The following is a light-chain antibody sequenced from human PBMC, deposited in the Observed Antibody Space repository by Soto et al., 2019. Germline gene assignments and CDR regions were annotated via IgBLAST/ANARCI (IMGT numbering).Light chain of an antibody. Sequence: EIVLTQSPATLSLSPGERATLSCRASQSVGSFLAWYQQKPGQALRLLIYDTSIRATGIPARFSGSGSGTDLTITISSLQPEDFEVYHCQQYSSSPRTFGQGTRLEI. CDR1: QSVGSF. CDR2: DTS. CDR3: QQYSSSPRT. V-gene: IGKV3-11*01. J-gene: IGKJ5*01.